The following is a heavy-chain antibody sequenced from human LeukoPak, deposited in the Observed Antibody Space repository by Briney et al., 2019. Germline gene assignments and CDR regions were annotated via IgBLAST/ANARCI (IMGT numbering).Heavy chain of an antibody. D-gene: IGHD3-22*01. CDR1: GGSFSGYY. V-gene: IGHV4-34*01. CDR2: INHSGST. Sequence: SETLSLTCAVYGGSFSGYYWSWIRQPPGKGLEWIGEINHSGSTNYNPSLKSRVTISVDTSKNQFSLKLSSVTAVDTAVYYCARSYYYDSSGYYFLNHWGQGTLVTVSS. CDR3: ARSYYYDSSGYYFLNH. J-gene: IGHJ5*02.